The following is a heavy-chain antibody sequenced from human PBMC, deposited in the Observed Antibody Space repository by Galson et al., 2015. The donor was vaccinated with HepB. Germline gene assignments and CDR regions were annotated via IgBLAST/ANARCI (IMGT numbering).Heavy chain of an antibody. CDR2: IYSGGST. Sequence: SLRLSCAASGFTVSSNYMSWVRQAPGKGLEWVSVIYSGGSTYYADSVKGRFTISRHNSKNTLYLQMNSLRAEDTAVYYCARDRWELSEAYGMDVWGQGTTVTVSS. CDR3: ARDRWELSEAYGMDV. CDR1: GFTVSSNY. D-gene: IGHD1-26*01. V-gene: IGHV3-53*04. J-gene: IGHJ6*02.